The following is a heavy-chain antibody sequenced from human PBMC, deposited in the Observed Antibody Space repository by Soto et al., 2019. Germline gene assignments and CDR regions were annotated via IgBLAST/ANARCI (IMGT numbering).Heavy chain of an antibody. J-gene: IGHJ6*03. V-gene: IGHV3-23*01. D-gene: IGHD2-8*01. CDR3: AGRYCTNAVCSTNYYYYIDV. CDR2: ITTSGGNT. CDR1: GFTFSTYA. Sequence: EVQLLESGGGLVQPGGSLRLSCAASGFTFSTYAMSWVRQAPGKGLEWVSTITTSGGNTYYADSVQGRFTISRDNSKNSLYLRMNSLRDEDTAVYYCAGRYCTNAVCSTNYYYYIDVWGKGTTVTVSS.